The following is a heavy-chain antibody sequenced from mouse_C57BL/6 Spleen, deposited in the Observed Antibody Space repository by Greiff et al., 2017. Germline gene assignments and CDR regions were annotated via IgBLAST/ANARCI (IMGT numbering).Heavy chain of an antibody. J-gene: IGHJ4*01. CDR3: ARGDCDYDGRLYCAMDY. Sequence: QVQLQQSGAELVRPGSSVKLSCKASGYTFTSYWMDWVKQRPGQGLEWIGNIYPSDSETHYNQKFKDKAKLTVDKSSSTAYMQLSSPTSEGSAVYDCARGDCDYDGRLYCAMDYWGQGTSVTVSS. CDR1: GYTFTSYW. D-gene: IGHD2-4*01. V-gene: IGHV1-61*01. CDR2: IYPSDSET.